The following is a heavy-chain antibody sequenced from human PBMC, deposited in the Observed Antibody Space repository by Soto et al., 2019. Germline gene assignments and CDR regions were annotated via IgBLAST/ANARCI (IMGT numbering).Heavy chain of an antibody. V-gene: IGHV4-59*12. Sequence: SETLSLTCTVSGGSIRSYYWSWIRQPPGKGLEWIGYIYYSGSTNYNPSLKSRVTISVDTSKNQFSLKLSSVTAADTAVYYCARTYYYGSGSYLGYWGQGTLVTVSS. CDR3: ARTYYYGSGSYLGY. J-gene: IGHJ4*02. CDR2: IYYSGST. CDR1: GGSIRSYY. D-gene: IGHD3-10*01.